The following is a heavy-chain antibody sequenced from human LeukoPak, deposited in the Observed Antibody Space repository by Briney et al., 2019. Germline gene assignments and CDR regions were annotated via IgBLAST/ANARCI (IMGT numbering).Heavy chain of an antibody. CDR3: ARSPSASYGSGSYYPDFFDY. CDR2: ISHSGST. CDR1: GGSFSGYY. V-gene: IGHV4-34*01. Sequence: SETLSLTCAVYGGSFSGYYWTWIRQPPGKGLEWIGEISHSGSTNYNPSLKSRVTISVDTSKNQFSLKLSSVTAADTAVYYCARSPSASYGSGSYYPDFFDYWGQGTLVTVSS. J-gene: IGHJ4*02. D-gene: IGHD3-10*01.